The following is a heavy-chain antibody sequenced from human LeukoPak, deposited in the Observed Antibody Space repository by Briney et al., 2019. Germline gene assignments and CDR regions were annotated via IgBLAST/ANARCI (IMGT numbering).Heavy chain of an antibody. V-gene: IGHV3-74*01. J-gene: IGHJ4*02. CDR3: ARRAGGYSHPYDY. CDR1: GFTFSSYW. Sequence: GGSLRLSCAASGFTFSSYWMHWVRQAPGKGLVWVSRINSDGSSTSYADSVKGRFTISRDNSKNTLYLQMNSLRAEDTAVYYCARRAGGYSHPYDYWGQGILVTVSS. D-gene: IGHD4-23*01. CDR2: INSDGSST.